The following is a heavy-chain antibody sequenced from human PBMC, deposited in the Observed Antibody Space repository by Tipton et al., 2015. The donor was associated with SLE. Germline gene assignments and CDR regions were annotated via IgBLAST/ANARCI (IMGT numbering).Heavy chain of an antibody. D-gene: IGHD6-13*01. J-gene: IGHJ3*02. CDR2: TSYDGSNK. CDR1: GFSFSSTG. V-gene: IGHV3-30*03. Sequence: SLRLSCAASGFSFSSTGMHWVRQAPGKGLEWVAVTSYDGSNKYYADSVKGRFTISRDNSKNTLYLQMNSLRAEDTAVYYCAAELVDAFDIWGQGTMVTVSS. CDR3: AAELVDAFDI.